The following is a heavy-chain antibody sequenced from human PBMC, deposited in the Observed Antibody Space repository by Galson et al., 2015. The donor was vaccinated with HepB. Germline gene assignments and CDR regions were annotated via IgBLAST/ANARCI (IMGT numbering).Heavy chain of an antibody. CDR1: GFDFGNYG. Sequence: SLRLSCAASGFDFGNYGMHWVRQAPGKGLEWMALIWKDGSNKHYADSLKGRFRISRDNAKNTLSLEADSVRAGDTAVYYCAREDATITVAALEYWGPGVLVTVSS. D-gene: IGHD6-13*01. CDR3: AREDATITVAALEY. CDR2: IWKDGSNK. V-gene: IGHV3-33*01. J-gene: IGHJ4*02.